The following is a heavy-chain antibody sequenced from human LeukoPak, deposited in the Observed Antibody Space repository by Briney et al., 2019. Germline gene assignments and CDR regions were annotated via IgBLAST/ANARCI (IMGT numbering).Heavy chain of an antibody. CDR2: IYSGGST. CDR3: ARGLTTGGYYDSSGYYYGVLEAFDI. V-gene: IGHV3-53*01. CDR1: GFTVSGNY. J-gene: IGHJ3*02. Sequence: PGGSLRLSCAASGFTVSGNYMSWVRQAPGKGLEWVSVIYSGGSTYYADSVKGRFTISRDNSKNTLYLQMNSLRAEDTAVYYCARGLTTGGYYDSSGYYYGVLEAFDIWGQGTMVTVSS. D-gene: IGHD3-22*01.